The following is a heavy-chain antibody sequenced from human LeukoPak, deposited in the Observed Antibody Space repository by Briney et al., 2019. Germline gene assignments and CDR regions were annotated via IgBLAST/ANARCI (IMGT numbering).Heavy chain of an antibody. V-gene: IGHV3-11*06. CDR3: ARTVYRGYSYGPIDY. D-gene: IGHD5-18*01. J-gene: IGHJ4*02. Sequence: PGGSLRLSCAASGFTFSDYYVSWIRQASGRGLEWVSYISSSSSYTNYADSVKGRFTISRDNAKNSLYLQVNSLRAEDTAVYYCARTVYRGYSYGPIDYWGQGTLVTVSS. CDR1: GFTFSDYY. CDR2: ISSSSSYT.